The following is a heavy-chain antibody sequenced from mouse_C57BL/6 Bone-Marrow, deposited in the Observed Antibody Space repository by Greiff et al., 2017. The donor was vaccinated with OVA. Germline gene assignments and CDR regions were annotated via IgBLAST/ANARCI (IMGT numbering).Heavy chain of an antibody. CDR2: IYPGDGDT. J-gene: IGHJ2*01. V-gene: IGHV1-82*01. D-gene: IGHD1-1*01. CDR3: ARKGDYGSSPFDY. Sequence: QVQLQQSGPELVKPGASVKISCKASGYAFSSSWMNWVKQRPGKGLEWIGRIYPGDGDTNYNGQFKGKATLTADKSSSTAYMQLSSLTSEDSAVYFCARKGDYGSSPFDYWGQGTTLTVSS. CDR1: GYAFSSSW.